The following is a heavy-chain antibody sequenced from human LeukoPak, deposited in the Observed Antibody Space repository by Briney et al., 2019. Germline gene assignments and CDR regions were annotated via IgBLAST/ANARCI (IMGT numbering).Heavy chain of an antibody. D-gene: IGHD6-19*01. CDR1: GFTFSTYA. V-gene: IGHV3-23*01. Sequence: PGGSLRLSCAASGFTFSTYAMSWVRHNPGKGLEWVSGISSGGNTQYTDSVKGRFTVSRDNSKNTLHLQMDSLRAEDTAIYYCTKDRRQWVVPYFDSWGQGTVVTVSS. J-gene: IGHJ4*02. CDR2: ISSGGNT. CDR3: TKDRRQWVVPYFDS.